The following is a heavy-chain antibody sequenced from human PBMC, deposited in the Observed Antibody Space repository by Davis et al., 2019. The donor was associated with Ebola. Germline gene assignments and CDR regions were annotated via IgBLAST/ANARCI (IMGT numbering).Heavy chain of an antibody. CDR1: GFTSNTYA. CDR3: AREIAAAHFDY. Sequence: PGGSLRLSCAAPGFTSNTYAMTWVRQAPGKGLEWVSAISGNGAKTYYADSVKGWFSISRDNSKNTLYLQMNSLRAEDTAVYYCAREIAAAHFDYWGQGTLVTVSS. V-gene: IGHV3-23*01. D-gene: IGHD6-13*01. J-gene: IGHJ4*02. CDR2: ISGNGAKT.